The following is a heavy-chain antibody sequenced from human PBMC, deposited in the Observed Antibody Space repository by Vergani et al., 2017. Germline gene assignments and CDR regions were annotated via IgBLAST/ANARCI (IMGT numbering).Heavy chain of an antibody. V-gene: IGHV4-39*07. CDR3: ARGSRAEGGSGPDK. J-gene: IGHJ4*02. D-gene: IGHD6-13*01. Sequence: QVRLVESGPGLVKPSETLSLTCTVSNDSVSNTFYYWGWIRQTPGKGLEWIGSIYYSGSTYYNPSLESRVTMSVDTSKSQFSLKLNSVTAADTAVYYCARGSRAEGGSGPDKWGQGTLVTVSS. CDR2: IYYSGST. CDR1: NDSVSNTFYY.